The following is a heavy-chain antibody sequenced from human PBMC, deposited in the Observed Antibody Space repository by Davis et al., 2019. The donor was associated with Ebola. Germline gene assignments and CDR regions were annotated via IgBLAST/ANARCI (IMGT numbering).Heavy chain of an antibody. Sequence: PGGSMRLSCAASGFTFSSYAMHWVRQAPGKGLEYVSAISSNGGSTYYANSVKGRFTISRDNSKNTLYLQMGSLRAEDMAVYYYARVGFGYYIDYWGQGTLVTVSS. CDR2: ISSNGGST. CDR1: GFTFSSYA. CDR3: ARVGFGYYIDY. V-gene: IGHV3-64*01. J-gene: IGHJ4*02. D-gene: IGHD3-3*01.